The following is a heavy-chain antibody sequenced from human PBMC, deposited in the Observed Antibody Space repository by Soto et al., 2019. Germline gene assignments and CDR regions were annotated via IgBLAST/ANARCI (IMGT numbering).Heavy chain of an antibody. D-gene: IGHD3-3*01. Sequence: TGKGLEWIGYIYYSGTTNYTPSLKSRVTISVDTSKNQFSLKLSSVTAADTAVYYCSFFFRAKDGIRDSVPVSAFLLNRSSDL. V-gene: IGHV4-59*01. CDR3: SFFFRAKDGIRDSVPVSAFLLNRSSDL. CDR2: IYYSGTT. J-gene: IGHJ2*01.